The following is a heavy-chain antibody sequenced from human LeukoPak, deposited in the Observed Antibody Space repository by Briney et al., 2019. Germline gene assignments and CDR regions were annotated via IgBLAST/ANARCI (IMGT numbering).Heavy chain of an antibody. Sequence: PGGSLRLSCAASGFTFSSSAMTWVRQAPGKGLEWISVIYSGGGTSYADSVKGRFTISRDNSKNTLYLQMNSLSAEDTAVYYCARDVVWGQGALVTVSS. J-gene: IGHJ4*02. CDR1: GFTFSSSA. CDR2: IYSGGGT. D-gene: IGHD2-15*01. CDR3: ARDVV. V-gene: IGHV3-53*05.